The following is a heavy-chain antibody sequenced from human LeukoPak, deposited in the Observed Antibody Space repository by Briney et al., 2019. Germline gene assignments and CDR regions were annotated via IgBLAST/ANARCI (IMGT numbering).Heavy chain of an antibody. Sequence: GGSLRLSCAASGFTVSSNYMSWVRQAPGKGLEWVSVIYSGGSTYYADSVKGRFTISRDNSKNTLYLQMNSLRAEDTAVYYCARGRIQLYQHYYYYMDVWGKGTTVTVSS. CDR3: ARGRIQLYQHYYYYMDV. D-gene: IGHD5-18*01. CDR1: GFTVSSNY. CDR2: IYSGGST. V-gene: IGHV3-53*01. J-gene: IGHJ6*03.